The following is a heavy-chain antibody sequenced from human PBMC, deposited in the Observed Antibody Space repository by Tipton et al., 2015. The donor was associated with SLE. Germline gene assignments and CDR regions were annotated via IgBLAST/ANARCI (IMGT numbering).Heavy chain of an antibody. CDR1: GFTFHDYA. CDR3: ARKVVVPGAIRDYFGMDV. V-gene: IGHV3-9*01. Sequence: SLRLSCAASGFTFHDYAMHWVRQAPGKGLEWVSGLSWNSGTKGYAASVKGRFTISRDNAKNTLYLQMNSLRAEDTAVYYCARKVVVPGAIRDYFGMDVWGQGTTVTVSS. D-gene: IGHD2-2*01. J-gene: IGHJ6*02. CDR2: LSWNSGTK.